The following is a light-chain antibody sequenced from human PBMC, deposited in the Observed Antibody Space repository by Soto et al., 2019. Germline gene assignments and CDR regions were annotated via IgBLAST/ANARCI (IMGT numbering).Light chain of an antibody. CDR2: DVS. CDR1: SSDVGAYNL. Sequence: QSALTQPASVSGSPGQSITISYTGTSSDVGAYNLVSWYQQHPGRAPKLFIFDVSDRPSGVSTRFSGSKSGNTASLTISGLQAEDEAFYYCSSYTNTSTLMFGGGTKLTVL. J-gene: IGLJ3*02. V-gene: IGLV2-14*02. CDR3: SSYTNTSTLM.